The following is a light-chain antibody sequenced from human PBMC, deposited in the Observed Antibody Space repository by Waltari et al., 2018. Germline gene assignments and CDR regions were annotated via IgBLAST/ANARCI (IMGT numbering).Light chain of an antibody. CDR1: ASNIGGNH. Sequence: QSVLTQPPSASGTPGQRITISCSGRASNIGGNHVNWYQQFPGKAPKLLIYRSDLRPSGVPDRFSGSKSGTSASLAISGLQSEDEADYFCASWDDSLNGHWVFGGGTKVTVL. J-gene: IGLJ3*02. CDR3: ASWDDSLNGHWV. CDR2: RSD. V-gene: IGLV1-44*01.